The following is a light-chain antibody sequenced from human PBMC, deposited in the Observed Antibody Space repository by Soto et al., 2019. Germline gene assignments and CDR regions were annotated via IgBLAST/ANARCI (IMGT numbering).Light chain of an antibody. CDR3: QQYGRSPRT. CDR1: QSVSSSY. J-gene: IGKJ1*01. CDR2: GAS. V-gene: IGKV3-20*01. Sequence: SVLTQSPGTLSLSPGERATLSCRASQSVSSSYLAWYQQKPGQAPRLLIYGASSRATGIPDRFSGSGSGTDFTLTISRLEPEDFAVYYCQQYGRSPRTFGQGTKVEIK.